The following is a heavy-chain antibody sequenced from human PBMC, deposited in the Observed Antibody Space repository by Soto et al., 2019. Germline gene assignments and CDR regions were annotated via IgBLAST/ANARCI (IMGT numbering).Heavy chain of an antibody. CDR2: LSRSGGAT. D-gene: IGHD5-12*01. V-gene: IGHV3-23*01. CDR3: AKGEMATIRNSFDP. CDR1: AFSLTSCS. J-gene: IGHJ5*02. Sequence: GGSLRLSCVTSAFSLTSCSMSWVRQTPGKGLEWVSALSRSGGATYYADSVKGRFTISRDTSTNTLYLQMSNLRAEDTAIYYCAKGEMATIRNSFDPWGQGTLVTVPQ.